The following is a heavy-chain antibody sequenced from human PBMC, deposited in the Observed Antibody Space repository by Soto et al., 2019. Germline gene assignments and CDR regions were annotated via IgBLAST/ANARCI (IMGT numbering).Heavy chain of an antibody. CDR1: GFTFTSSA. V-gene: IGHV1-58*01. Sequence: SVKVSCKASGFTFTSSAVQWVRQARGQRLEWIGWIVVGRGNTTYAQKFQERVTITSDMSTSTAYMELSSLRSEDTAVYYCAADSHYDVWSGYYINWFDPWGQGTLVTVSS. D-gene: IGHD3-3*01. J-gene: IGHJ5*02. CDR2: IVVGRGNT. CDR3: AADSHYDVWSGYYINWFDP.